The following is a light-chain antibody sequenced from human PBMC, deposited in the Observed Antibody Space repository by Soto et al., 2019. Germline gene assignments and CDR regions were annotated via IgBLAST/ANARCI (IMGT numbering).Light chain of an antibody. CDR1: SSDVGSYNL. CDR2: EVS. CDR3: CSYAGSSTVV. J-gene: IGLJ2*01. V-gene: IGLV2-23*02. Sequence: QAVVTQPASVSGSPGQSITISCTGTSSDVGSYNLVSWYQQHPGKAPKLMIYEVSKQPSGVSNRFSGSKSGNTASLTISGLQAEDEADYYCCSYAGSSTVVFGGGTKVTVL.